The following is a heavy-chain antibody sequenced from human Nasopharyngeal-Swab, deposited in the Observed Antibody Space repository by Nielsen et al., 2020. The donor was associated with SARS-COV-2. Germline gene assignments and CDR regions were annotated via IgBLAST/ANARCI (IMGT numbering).Heavy chain of an antibody. J-gene: IGHJ6*03. CDR3: AKDVSCSSTNCFPAYRHFYMDV. CDR1: GFTFNDFA. Sequence: GESLKISCEGSGFTFNDFAMHWVRQAPGKGLEWVATMSFDGSQKDYGDSVKGRFTISRDNSNNMLYLQLNSLRAEDTAVYSCAKDVSCSSTNCFPAYRHFYMDVWGKGTTVTVSS. V-gene: IGHV3-30*18. CDR2: MSFDGSQK. D-gene: IGHD2-2*01.